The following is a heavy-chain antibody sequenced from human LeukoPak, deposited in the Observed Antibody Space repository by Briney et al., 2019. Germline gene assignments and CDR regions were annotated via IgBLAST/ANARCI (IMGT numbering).Heavy chain of an antibody. J-gene: IGHJ4*02. V-gene: IGHV3-7*01. CDR1: GFTFSSYW. Sequence: GESLRLSCAASGFTFSSYWMSCFRQAPGEGLQWVANIKQGGSGKYYVQSLKGRFTISIDNAKNSLYLQMNSLRAEDTAVYYCARDSYGVAVAGTLDYWGQGTLVTGSS. CDR2: IKQGGSGK. CDR3: ARDSYGVAVAGTLDY. D-gene: IGHD6-19*01.